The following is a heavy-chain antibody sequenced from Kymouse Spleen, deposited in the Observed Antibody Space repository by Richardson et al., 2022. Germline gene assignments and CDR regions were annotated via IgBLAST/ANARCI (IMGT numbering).Heavy chain of an antibody. Sequence: EVQLVESGGGLVKPGGSLRLSCAASGFTFSNAWMSWVRQAPGKGLEWVGRIKSKTDGGTTDYAAPVKGRFTISRDDSKNTLYLQMNSLKTEDTAVYYCTTGYYYGSGSYRDGMDVWGQGTTVTVSS. CDR1: GFTFSNAW. V-gene: IGHV3-15*01. D-gene: IGHD3-10*01. CDR2: IKSKTDGGTT. J-gene: IGHJ6*02. CDR3: TTGYYYGSGSYRDGMDV.